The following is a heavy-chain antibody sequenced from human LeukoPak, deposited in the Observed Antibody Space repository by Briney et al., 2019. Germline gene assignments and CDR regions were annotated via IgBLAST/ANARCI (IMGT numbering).Heavy chain of an antibody. CDR1: GFTFSSYS. D-gene: IGHD3-16*01. V-gene: IGHV3-21*01. CDR2: ISSSSSYQ. J-gene: IGHJ4*02. Sequence: GGSLRLSCAASGFTFSSYSMNWVRQAPGKGLEWVSCISSSSSYQYYADSVKGRFTISRDNAKNSLYLQMNNMRVSDTAVYFCARDVGDGEYFFDFWGQGTLVSVSS. CDR3: ARDVGDGEYFFDF.